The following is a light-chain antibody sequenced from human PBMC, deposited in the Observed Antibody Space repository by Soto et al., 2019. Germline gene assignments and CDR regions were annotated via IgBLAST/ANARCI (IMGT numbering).Light chain of an antibody. J-gene: IGLJ2*01. Sequence: QSVLTQPPSVSGAPGHRVTISCTGSSSNIGAGYDVHWYQQLPGTAPKLLIYGDTNRPSGVPDRFSGSKSGTSASLAITGLQAEDDADYYCQSYDSALSVYVVFGGGTKVTVL. CDR1: SSNIGAGYD. CDR2: GDT. CDR3: QSYDSALSVYVV. V-gene: IGLV1-40*01.